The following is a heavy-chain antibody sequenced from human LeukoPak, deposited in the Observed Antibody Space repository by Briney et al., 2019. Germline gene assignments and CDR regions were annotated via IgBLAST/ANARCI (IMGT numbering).Heavy chain of an antibody. D-gene: IGHD6-19*01. CDR1: GFTFSSYG. V-gene: IGHV3-33*01. Sequence: GGSLRLSCAASGFTFSSYGMHWVRQAPGKGLEWVAVIWYDGSNKYYADSVKGRITISRDDSKNTLYLQMNSLRAEDTAVYYCARDGVAVAGTYNWFDPWGQGTLVTVSS. J-gene: IGHJ5*02. CDR3: ARDGVAVAGTYNWFDP. CDR2: IWYDGSNK.